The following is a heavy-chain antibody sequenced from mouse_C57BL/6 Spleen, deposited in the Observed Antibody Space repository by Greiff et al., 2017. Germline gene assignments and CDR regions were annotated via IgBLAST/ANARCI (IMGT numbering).Heavy chain of an antibody. CDR2: IDPSDSYT. Sequence: QVQLKQPGAELVRPGTSVKLSCKASGYTFTSYWMHWVKQRPGQGLEWIGVIDPSDSYTNYNQKFKGKATLTVDTSSSTAYMQLSSLTSEDSAVYYWARGGGNYEGGAMDYWGQGTAVTVSS. J-gene: IGHJ4*01. CDR1: GYTFTSYW. D-gene: IGHD2-1*01. V-gene: IGHV1-59*01. CDR3: ARGGGNYEGGAMDY.